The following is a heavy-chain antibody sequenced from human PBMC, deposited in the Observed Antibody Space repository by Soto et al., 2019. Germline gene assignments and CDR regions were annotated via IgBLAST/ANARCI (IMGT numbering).Heavy chain of an antibody. D-gene: IGHD2-21*02. J-gene: IGHJ4*02. CDR3: AKTFPSYCGGGCYFDF. CDR2: ISGSGGST. Sequence: EVQLLESGGGLVHPGGSLRVSCAASGFTFSTHAMSWVRQAPGKGLEWLSVISGSGGSTYYADSVKGRFTISRDNSKNTLFLQMSRLRAEDTAVYYCAKTFPSYCGGGCYFDFWGQGTLGTVSS. CDR1: GFTFSTHA. V-gene: IGHV3-23*01.